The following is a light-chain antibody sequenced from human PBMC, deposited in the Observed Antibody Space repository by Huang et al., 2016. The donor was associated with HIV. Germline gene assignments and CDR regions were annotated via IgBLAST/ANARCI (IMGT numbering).Light chain of an antibody. CDR2: GAS. V-gene: IGKV1-39*01. Sequence: DIQMTQSPSSLSASVGDRVTITCRATQSVTKYVNWYQQKPGKAPKLLIYGASSLQTGVPSRFSGSGSGTEFTLTISSQQPEDFATYYCQQSCSPPPTCGRGTRVDIK. CDR1: QSVTKY. J-gene: IGKJ3*01. CDR3: QQSCSPPPT.